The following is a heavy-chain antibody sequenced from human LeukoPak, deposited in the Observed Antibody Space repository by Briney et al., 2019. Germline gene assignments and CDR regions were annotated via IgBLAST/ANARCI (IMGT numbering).Heavy chain of an antibody. CDR2: ISSDSRYI. CDR3: ATDYAGNSLWYYYGLGV. J-gene: IGHJ6*02. CDR1: GFSCSFYS. V-gene: IGHV3-21*01. D-gene: IGHD4-23*01. Sequence: GGSLSFYCAASGFSCSFYSMNWLRQAPGKGLEWVSFISSDSRYIYYADSVKGGFTISRDNAKNSLYLQLNSLRAEDTAVYYCATDYAGNSLWYYYGLGVWGQGTRVIVS.